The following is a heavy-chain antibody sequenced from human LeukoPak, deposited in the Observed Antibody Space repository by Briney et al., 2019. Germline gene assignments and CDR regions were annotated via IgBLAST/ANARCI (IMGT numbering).Heavy chain of an antibody. CDR2: IFYSGST. CDR1: GGSIGSGDYY. CDR3: AIESAGSNYDFRSCYYLSHGAFDI. V-gene: IGHV4-30-4*01. D-gene: IGHD3-3*01. Sequence: SETLSLTCTVSGGSIGSGDYYWSWIRQPPGKGLEWIGDIFYSGSTYYHPSLKCRVTISVDTSKNQYSLKLSSVTAADTAVYYCAIESAGSNYDFRSCYYLSHGAFDIWGQGTMVTVSS. J-gene: IGHJ3*02.